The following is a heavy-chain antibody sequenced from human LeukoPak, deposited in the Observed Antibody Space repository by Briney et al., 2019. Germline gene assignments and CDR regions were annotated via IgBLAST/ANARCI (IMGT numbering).Heavy chain of an antibody. Sequence: GGSLRLSCAASGFTFSNYWMHWVRQVPGKGLGWVSRINDDGSATFYADSVKGRFTISRDNAKNTLFLQINSLRAEDTAVYYCAREILAPGKTHDYWGQGTLVTVSS. J-gene: IGHJ4*02. CDR1: GFTFSNYW. CDR2: INDDGSAT. V-gene: IGHV3-74*01. CDR3: AREILAPGKTHDY.